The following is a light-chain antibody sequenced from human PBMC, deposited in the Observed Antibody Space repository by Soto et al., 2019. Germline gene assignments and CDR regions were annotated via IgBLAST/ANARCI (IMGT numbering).Light chain of an antibody. CDR1: QSVSGW. CDR3: QQYNSYSWT. J-gene: IGKJ1*01. V-gene: IGKV1-5*01. Sequence: DIQMTQSPSTLSASVGDTVTVTFRASQSVSGWLAWYQQKPGEAPKLLIYDASSLESGVPSRVSGSGSGTEFTLTISSLQPDDVATYYCQQYNSYSWTFGQGTKVDI. CDR2: DAS.